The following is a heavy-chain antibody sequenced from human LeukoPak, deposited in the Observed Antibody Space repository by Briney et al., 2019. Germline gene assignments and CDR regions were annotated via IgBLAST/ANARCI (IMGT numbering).Heavy chain of an antibody. CDR1: GGSISSYY. J-gene: IGHJ4*02. CDR2: IYYSGST. CDR3: ARLGIQLWGFDY. Sequence: SETLSLTCTMSGGSISSYYWSWIRQPPGKGLEWIGSIYYSGSTYYNPSLKSRVTISVDTSKNQFSLKLSSVTAADTAVYYCARLGIQLWGFDYWGQGTLVTVSS. V-gene: IGHV4-59*05. D-gene: IGHD5-18*01.